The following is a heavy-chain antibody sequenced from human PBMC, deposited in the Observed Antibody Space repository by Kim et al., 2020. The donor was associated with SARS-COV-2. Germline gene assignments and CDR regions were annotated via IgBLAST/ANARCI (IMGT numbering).Heavy chain of an antibody. D-gene: IGHD3-10*01. CDR3: AKEIGGSGSQYYYYYYGMDV. Sequence: GGSLRLSCAASGFTFDDYAMHWVRQVPGKGLEWVSGISWNRGSIGYADSVKGRFTISRDNAKNFLYLQMNSLRTEDTALYYCAKEIGGSGSQYYYYYYGMDVWGQGTTVTVPS. V-gene: IGHV3-9*01. CDR1: GFTFDDYA. CDR2: ISWNRGSI. J-gene: IGHJ6*02.